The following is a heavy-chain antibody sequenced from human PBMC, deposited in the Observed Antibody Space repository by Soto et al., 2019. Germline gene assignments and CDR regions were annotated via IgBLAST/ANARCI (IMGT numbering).Heavy chain of an antibody. J-gene: IGHJ6*02. CDR3: AREASYYGMDV. CDR1: GFTFSSYG. Sequence: GGSLRLSCAASGFTFSSYGMSWVRQAPGKGLEWVANIKQDGSEKYYVDSVKGRFTISRDNAKNSLYLQMNSLRAEDTAVYYCAREASYYGMDVWGQGTTVTVSS. V-gene: IGHV3-7*05. CDR2: IKQDGSEK.